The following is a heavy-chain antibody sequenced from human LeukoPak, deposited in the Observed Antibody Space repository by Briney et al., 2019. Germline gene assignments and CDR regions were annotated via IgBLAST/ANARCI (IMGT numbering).Heavy chain of an antibody. CDR2: ITRIFGTA. CDR3: ARGHYFDY. Sequence: SVNVPCKASGGTLSSYAISWVRQAPGQGLEGIVAITRIFGTANYAQKCQGRVTITADESTSTAYMERSSLRSEDTAVYYCARGHYFDYWGQGTLVTVSS. V-gene: IGHV1-69*01. CDR1: GGTLSSYA. J-gene: IGHJ4*02.